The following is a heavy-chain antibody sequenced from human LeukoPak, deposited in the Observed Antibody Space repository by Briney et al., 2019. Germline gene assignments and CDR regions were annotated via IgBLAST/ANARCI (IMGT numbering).Heavy chain of an antibody. V-gene: IGHV1-2*04. CDR2: INPNSGDT. J-gene: IGHJ3*01. CDR3: ARDLGRIQFYFDTTGYAFDV. Sequence: GASVKVSCKASGYTFIDHYIHWVRQAPGQGLEWMGWINPNSGDTNYAHKFRDWVTMTRDTSFTTAYMELSRLKSDDTAIYYCARDLGRIQFYFDTTGYAFDVWGQGTMVTVSS. D-gene: IGHD3-22*01. CDR1: GYTFIDHY.